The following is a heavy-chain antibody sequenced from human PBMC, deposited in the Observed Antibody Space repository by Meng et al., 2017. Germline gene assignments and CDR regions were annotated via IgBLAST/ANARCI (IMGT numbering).Heavy chain of an antibody. V-gene: IGHV4-34*01. CDR1: GGSFSGYY. Sequence: QVELRPWGAVLLKPSETLSLTCAVYGGSFSGYYWSWIRQPPGKGLEWIGEINHSGSTNYNPSLKSRVTISVDTSKNQFSLKLSSVTAADTAVYYCARGRLRAYGSGSPEDYWGQGTLVTVSS. J-gene: IGHJ4*02. D-gene: IGHD3-10*01. CDR2: INHSGST. CDR3: ARGRLRAYGSGSPEDY.